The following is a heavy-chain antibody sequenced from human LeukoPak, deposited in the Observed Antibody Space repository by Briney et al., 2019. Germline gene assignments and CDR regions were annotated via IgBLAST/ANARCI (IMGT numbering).Heavy chain of an antibody. CDR1: GFTFSAYY. J-gene: IGHJ6*02. CDR3: ARGGYAHYYGMDV. CDR2: IYSGGTT. D-gene: IGHD5-18*01. V-gene: IGHV3-53*01. Sequence: GGSLRLSCAASGFTFSAYYMSWVRQAPGKGLEWVSVIYSGGTTNYADSVKGRFTISRDNSKNTVYLQMNSLRAEDTAVYYCARGGYAHYYGMDVWGQGTTVTVSS.